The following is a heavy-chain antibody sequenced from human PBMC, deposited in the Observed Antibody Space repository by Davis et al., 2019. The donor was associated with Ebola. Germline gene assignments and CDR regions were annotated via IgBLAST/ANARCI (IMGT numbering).Heavy chain of an antibody. CDR1: GYSFTSYW. J-gene: IGHJ6*02. V-gene: IGHV5-10-1*01. CDR2: IDPSDSYT. CDR3: AGTRYYYYGMDV. Sequence: GESLKISCKGSGYSFTSYWISWVRQMPGKGLEWMGRIDPSDSYTNYSPSFQGHVTISADKSISTAYLQWSSLKASDTAMYYCAGTRYYYYGMDVWGQRTTVTVSS.